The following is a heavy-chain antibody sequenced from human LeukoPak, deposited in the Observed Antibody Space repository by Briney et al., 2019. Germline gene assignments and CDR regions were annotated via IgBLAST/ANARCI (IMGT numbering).Heavy chain of an antibody. CDR3: ARLGTDSSGYYYLLAEKENWFDP. CDR1: GFTFSSYE. D-gene: IGHD3-22*01. CDR2: ISSSGSTI. J-gene: IGHJ5*02. Sequence: GGSLRLSCAASGFTFSSYEMNWVRQAPEKGLEWVSYISSSGSTIYYADSVKGRFTISRDNAKNSLYLQMNSLRAEDTAVYYCARLGTDSSGYYYLLAEKENWFDPWGQGTLVTVSS. V-gene: IGHV3-48*03.